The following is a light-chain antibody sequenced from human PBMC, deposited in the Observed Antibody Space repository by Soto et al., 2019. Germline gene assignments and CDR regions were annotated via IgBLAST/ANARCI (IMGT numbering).Light chain of an antibody. CDR1: QGISNY. Sequence: DIQITQSPSTLSGSVGDRVTITCRASQGISNYLAWYQQKPGKVPKLLIYTASTLQSGVPSRFSGSGSGTDFTLTISSLQPEDVATYYCQKYNSAPLTFGPGTRLEIK. CDR2: TAS. V-gene: IGKV1-27*01. J-gene: IGKJ5*01. CDR3: QKYNSAPLT.